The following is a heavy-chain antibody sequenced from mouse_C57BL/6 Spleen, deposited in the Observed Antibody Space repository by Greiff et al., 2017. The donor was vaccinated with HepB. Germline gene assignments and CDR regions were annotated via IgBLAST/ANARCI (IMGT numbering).Heavy chain of an antibody. D-gene: IGHD2-12*01. V-gene: IGHV6-6*01. Sequence: EVQLVESGGGLVQPGGSMKLSCAASGFTFSDAWMDWVRQSPEKGLEWVAEIRNKANNHATYYAVSVKGRFTISRDDYKSRVYLRMNSLRSEDTSIYACTEYYNYDWFAYWGQETLVTVSA. J-gene: IGHJ3*01. CDR3: TEYYNYDWFAY. CDR1: GFTFSDAW. CDR2: IRNKANNHAT.